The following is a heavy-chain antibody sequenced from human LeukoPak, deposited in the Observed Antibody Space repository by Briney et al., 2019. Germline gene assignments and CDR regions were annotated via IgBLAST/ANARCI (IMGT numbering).Heavy chain of an antibody. J-gene: IGHJ4*02. Sequence: PSETLSLTCAVSGGSFSGYYWSWIRQPPRTGLEWIGEINHSGSTNYNPSLTSRVTISVDTSKNQCSLTLSSVTAADTAVYYCARGRVVIARYYFDYRGQGTLVTVSS. CDR3: ARGRVVIARYYFDY. CDR2: INHSGST. V-gene: IGHV4-34*01. D-gene: IGHD2-21*01. CDR1: GGSFSGYY.